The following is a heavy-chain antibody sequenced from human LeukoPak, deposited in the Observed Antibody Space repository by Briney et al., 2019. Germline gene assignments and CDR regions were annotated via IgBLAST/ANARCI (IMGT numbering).Heavy chain of an antibody. Sequence: GGSLRLSCAASGFTFSRYAMSWVRQAPGKGLEWVSGISGNGVSTYYADSVKGRFTIPRDNSKNSLYLQMNSLRAEDTAVYYCAKEFFYYDSSGYYYGRSPFDYWGQGTLVTVSS. V-gene: IGHV3-23*01. D-gene: IGHD3-22*01. CDR3: AKEFFYYDSSGYYYGRSPFDY. CDR2: ISGNGVST. CDR1: GFTFSRYA. J-gene: IGHJ4*02.